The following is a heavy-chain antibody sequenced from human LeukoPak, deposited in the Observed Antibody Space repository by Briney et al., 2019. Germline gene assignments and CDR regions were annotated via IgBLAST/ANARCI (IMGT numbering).Heavy chain of an antibody. CDR2: ISHNART. V-gene: IGHV4-34*01. CDR3: ARAGFALAPHRGTPFDY. J-gene: IGHJ4*02. D-gene: IGHD6-6*01. Sequence: SETLSFTCAVYGGSFNDYFWSWIRQPPGKGLEWIGEISHNARTNYSPSLKSRVTMSVDTSKNQFSLTLKSVTAADTAVYYCARAGFALAPHRGTPFDYWGQGTLVTVSS. CDR1: GGSFNDYF.